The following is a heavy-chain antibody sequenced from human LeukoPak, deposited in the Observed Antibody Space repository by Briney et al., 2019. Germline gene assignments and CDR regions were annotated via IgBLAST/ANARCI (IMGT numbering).Heavy chain of an antibody. CDR3: ARALNPIVVVPTGGMDALDF. D-gene: IGHD2-15*01. Sequence: VASVKVSCKPSGYTFSGYYTHWVRQAPGQGREWMGWINPNSGDTNYAQRFQSRVTMTRDTSINTAYMELSRLRSDDTAVFYCARALNPIVVVPTGGMDALDFWGQGTTVTVS. V-gene: IGHV1-2*02. CDR2: INPNSGDT. CDR1: GYTFSGYY. J-gene: IGHJ3*01.